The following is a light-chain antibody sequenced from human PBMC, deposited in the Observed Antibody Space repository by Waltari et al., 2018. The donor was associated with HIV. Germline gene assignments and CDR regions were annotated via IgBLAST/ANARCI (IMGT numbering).Light chain of an antibody. CDR2: GAS. CDR1: QSVSSRY. J-gene: IGKJ4*01. Sequence: EIVLTQSPGTLSLSPGERATLSCRASQSVSSRYLAWYQQKPGQAPRLVISGASSRATGIPDRFSGSGSGTDFTLTISGLELEDFAVYYCQQFGTFTFGGGTKVEIK. CDR3: QQFGTFT. V-gene: IGKV3-20*01.